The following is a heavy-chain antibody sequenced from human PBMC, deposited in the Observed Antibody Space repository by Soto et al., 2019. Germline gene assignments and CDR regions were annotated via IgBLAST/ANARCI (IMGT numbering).Heavy chain of an antibody. CDR3: ARGAKGAYYVDV. Sequence: EVQLVESGGGLVQPGGSLRLSCAASGFTFSDFWLHWARQTPGKGLVWVSGIKSDGGSTNYADSVKGRFTISRDNAKNTVYLQMDSLRAEDTAVYYCARGAKGAYYVDVWGKGTTVTVSS. CDR2: IKSDGGST. V-gene: IGHV3-74*01. D-gene: IGHD2-21*01. J-gene: IGHJ6*03. CDR1: GFTFSDFW.